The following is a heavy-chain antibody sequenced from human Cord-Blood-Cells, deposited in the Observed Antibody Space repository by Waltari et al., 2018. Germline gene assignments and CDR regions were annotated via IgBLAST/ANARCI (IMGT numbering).Heavy chain of an antibody. V-gene: IGHV1-8*03. CDR3: ARVSYDFWSGYAYYFDY. CDR2: RNPNSGNT. J-gene: IGHJ4*02. Sequence: QVQLVQSGAEVKKPGASVKVSCKASGYTFTSYDINWVRQATGQGLEWMGWRNPNSGNTGYAQKFQGRVTITRNTSISTAYMELSSLRSEDTAVYYCARVSYDFWSGYAYYFDYWGQGTLVTVSS. CDR1: GYTFTSYD. D-gene: IGHD3-3*01.